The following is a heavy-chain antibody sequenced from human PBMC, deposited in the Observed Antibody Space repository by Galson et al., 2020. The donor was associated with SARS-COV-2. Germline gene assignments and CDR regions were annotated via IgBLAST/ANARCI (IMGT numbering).Heavy chain of an antibody. CDR2: INTDGSTR. D-gene: IGHD5-12*01. J-gene: IGHJ4*02. V-gene: IGHV3-74*01. CDR1: GFTFSSYW. Sequence: GESLKISCTASGFTFSSYWMHWVRQAPGKGLVWVSRINTDGSTRHYADSVKGRFTISRDNAKNTVYLQMNSLRAEDTAVYYCARDHYGYNSLNYWGQGTLVTVSS. CDR3: ARDHYGYNSLNY.